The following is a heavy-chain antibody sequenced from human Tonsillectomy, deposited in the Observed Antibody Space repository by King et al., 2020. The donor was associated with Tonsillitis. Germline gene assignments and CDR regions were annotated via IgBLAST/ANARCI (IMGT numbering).Heavy chain of an antibody. CDR1: GGSISSSDYF. J-gene: IGHJ3*02. D-gene: IGHD4-23*01. CDR3: ARRALVTPSHAFDI. CDR2: VSDRGDT. Sequence: LQLQESGPRLVKPSETLSLTCTVSGGSISSSDYFWAWVRQTPGKGLEWVAIVSDRGDTYSKPSLRSRVTMSVDTSRTQFSLKLSSVTVSDTAVYYCARRALVTPSHAFDIWGQGTLVTVSS. V-gene: IGHV4-39*07.